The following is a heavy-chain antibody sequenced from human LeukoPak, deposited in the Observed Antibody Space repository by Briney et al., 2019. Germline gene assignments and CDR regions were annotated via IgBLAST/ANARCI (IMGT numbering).Heavy chain of an antibody. CDR2: ISGSGGST. Sequence: GGSLRLSCAASGFTFSSYAMSWVRQAPGKGLEWVSAISGSGGSTYYADSVKGRFTISRDNTKNTLYLQLNSLRADDTAVYYCARAHSSSSTFDLWGQGNLVTVSS. V-gene: IGHV3-23*01. CDR3: ARAHSSSSTFDL. CDR1: GFTFSSYA. J-gene: IGHJ4*02. D-gene: IGHD6-6*01.